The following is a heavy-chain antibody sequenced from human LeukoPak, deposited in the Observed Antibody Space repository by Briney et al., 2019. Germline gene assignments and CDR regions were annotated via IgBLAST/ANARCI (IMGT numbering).Heavy chain of an antibody. Sequence: PSQTLSLTCTVSGGSISSGGYYWSWIRPHPGKGLEWIGYIYYSGSTYYNPSLKSRVTISVDTSKNQFSLKLSSVTAADTAVYYCARESRGYSSSWYNWFDPWGQGTLVTVSS. J-gene: IGHJ5*02. CDR2: IYYSGST. D-gene: IGHD6-13*01. CDR1: GGSISSGGYY. CDR3: ARESRGYSSSWYNWFDP. V-gene: IGHV4-31*03.